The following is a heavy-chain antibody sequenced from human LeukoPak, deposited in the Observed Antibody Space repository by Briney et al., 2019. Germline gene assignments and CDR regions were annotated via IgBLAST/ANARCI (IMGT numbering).Heavy chain of an antibody. Sequence: GGSLRLSCAASGFTFSSYEMNWVRQAPGKGLEWVSYISSSGSSIYYADSMKGRFTISRDNAKNSLYLQMNSLRAEDTAVYYCAELGITMIGGVWGKGTTVTISS. CDR2: ISSSGSSI. CDR1: GFTFSSYE. J-gene: IGHJ6*04. D-gene: IGHD3-10*02. V-gene: IGHV3-48*03. CDR3: AELGITMIGGV.